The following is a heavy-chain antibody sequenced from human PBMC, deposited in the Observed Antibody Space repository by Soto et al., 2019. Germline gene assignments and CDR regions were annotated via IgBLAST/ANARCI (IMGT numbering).Heavy chain of an antibody. CDR3: ARDDDTGGHSAHFGC. CDR2: IQNDGSKQ. V-gene: IGHV3-33*01. Sequence: QLQLVESGGGVVQSGESLRLACAASGFTFRFYGMHWVRQAPGKGLEWVAAIQNDGSKQYYRDSVKGRFTIARDNSKNTLYRQMNSLRVEDTAVYHCARDDDTGGHSAHFGCGGQGALFTV. D-gene: IGHD2-8*02. J-gene: IGHJ4*02. CDR1: GFTFRFYG.